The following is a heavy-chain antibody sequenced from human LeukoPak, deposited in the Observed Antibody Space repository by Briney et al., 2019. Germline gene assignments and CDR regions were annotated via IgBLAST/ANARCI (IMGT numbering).Heavy chain of an antibody. CDR3: ARGGWYEDY. J-gene: IGHJ4*02. V-gene: IGHV4-59*11. Sequence: PSETLSLTCTVSGGSMTRHYWSWFRQPPGKGLEWIGYIYYSGSPNYNPSLKSRVTISVDRSKNQFSLNLSSVTAADTAVYYCARGGWYEDYWGQGTLVTVSS. CDR1: GGSMTRHY. D-gene: IGHD6-19*01. CDR2: IYYSGSP.